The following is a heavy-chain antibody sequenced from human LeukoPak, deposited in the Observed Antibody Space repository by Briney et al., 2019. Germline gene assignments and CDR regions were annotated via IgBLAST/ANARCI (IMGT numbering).Heavy chain of an antibody. CDR3: ARHGTGYFDY. D-gene: IGHD1-26*01. CDR2: VYYSGST. CDR1: GGSISTYY. Sequence: PSETLSLTCTVSGGSISTYYWSWIRQPPGKGLEWIGYVYYSGSTYYSPSLQSRVTISVGTSKNRFSLKLSSMTAADTAVYYCARHGTGYFDYWGQGTLVTVSS. J-gene: IGHJ4*02. V-gene: IGHV4-59*08.